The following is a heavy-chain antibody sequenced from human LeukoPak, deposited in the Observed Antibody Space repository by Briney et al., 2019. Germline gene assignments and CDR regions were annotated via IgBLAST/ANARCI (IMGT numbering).Heavy chain of an antibody. CDR1: GGTFSSYA. CDR2: IIPMFGTS. CDR3: ASVTMVVSRSEAGAFDI. D-gene: IGHD5/OR15-5a*01. J-gene: IGHJ3*02. Sequence: SVKVSCKASGGTFSSYAITWVRQAPGQGLEWMGGIIPMFGTSNYAQKLQGRVTITTDESTRTAYMDLSSLRSEDTAVYYCASVTMVVSRSEAGAFDIWGQRTLVTVSS. V-gene: IGHV1-69*05.